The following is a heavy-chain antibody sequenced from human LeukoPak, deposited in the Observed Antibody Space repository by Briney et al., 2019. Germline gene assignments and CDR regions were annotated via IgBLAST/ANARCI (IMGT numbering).Heavy chain of an antibody. CDR3: ASRPVVPADTYNSFDP. CDR2: IYYSGST. D-gene: IGHD2-2*01. Sequence: SETLSLTCTVSGGSISSSSYYWGWIRQPPGKGLEWIGSIYYSGSTYYNPSLNSRVTISVDTSKNQFSLTLSSVTAADTAVYYCASRPVVPADTYNSFDPWGQGTLVTVSS. V-gene: IGHV4-39*01. CDR1: GGSISSSSYY. J-gene: IGHJ5*02.